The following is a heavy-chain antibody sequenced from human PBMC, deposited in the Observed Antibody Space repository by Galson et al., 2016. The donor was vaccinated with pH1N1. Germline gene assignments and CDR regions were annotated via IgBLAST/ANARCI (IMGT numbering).Heavy chain of an antibody. D-gene: IGHD6-6*01. CDR2: IYHDGSKL. J-gene: IGHJ4*02. CDR3: AKQLVVD. Sequence: SLRLSCAASGFTFSDYWMRWVRQAPAKGLEWVAYIYHDGSKLHYVDSVKGRFTISRDNAKNSLYLQMNSLRAEDAAVYYCAKQLVVDWGQGTLVTVSS. V-gene: IGHV3-7*01. CDR1: GFTFSDYW.